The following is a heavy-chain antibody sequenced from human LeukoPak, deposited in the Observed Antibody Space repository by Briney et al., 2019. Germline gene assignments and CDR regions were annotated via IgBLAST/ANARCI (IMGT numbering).Heavy chain of an antibody. CDR3: ARTYYYDSSGYWNDAFDI. CDR1: GGSFSGYY. CDR2: INHSGST. Sequence: SETLSLTCAVYGGSFSGYYWSWIRQPPGKGLEWIGEINHSGSTNYNPSLKSRVTISVDTSKNQFSLKLSSVTAADTAVYYCARTYYYDSSGYWNDAFDIWGQGKMVTVSS. J-gene: IGHJ3*02. D-gene: IGHD3-22*01. V-gene: IGHV4-34*01.